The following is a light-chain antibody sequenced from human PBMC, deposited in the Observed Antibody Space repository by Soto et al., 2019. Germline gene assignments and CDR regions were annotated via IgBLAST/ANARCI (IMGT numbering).Light chain of an antibody. CDR1: QNVGTT. Sequence: IVLTQSPGTLSVSPGERATLSCRASQNVGTTLAWYQQKPGQAPSRLIHGSSTRAAGIPATFSGSGSGTEFTLSISSLQSVDSAVYYCQQYNNWGLSFGGGTKLEIK. CDR3: QQYNNWGLS. CDR2: GSS. V-gene: IGKV3D-15*01. J-gene: IGKJ4*01.